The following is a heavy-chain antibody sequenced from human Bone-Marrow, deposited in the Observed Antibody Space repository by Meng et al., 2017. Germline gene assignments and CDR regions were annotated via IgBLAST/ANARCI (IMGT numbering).Heavy chain of an antibody. CDR3: TTLPWRGFGEDSGYYYYGMDV. V-gene: IGHV3-15*01. J-gene: IGHJ6*02. D-gene: IGHD3-10*01. CDR1: GGSISSSSYY. CDR2: IKSKTDGGTT. Sequence: GGSLRLSCTVSGGSISSSSYYWGWVRQAPGKGLEWVGRIKSKTDGGTTDYAAPVKGRFTISRDDSKNTLYLQMNSLKTEDTAVYYCTTLPWRGFGEDSGYYYYGMDVWGQGTTVTVSS.